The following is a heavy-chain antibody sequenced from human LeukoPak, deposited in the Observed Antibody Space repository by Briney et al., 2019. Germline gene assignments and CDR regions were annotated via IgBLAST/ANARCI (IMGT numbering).Heavy chain of an antibody. Sequence: PSVTVSCKASGYTFSGYYMHWVRQAPGQGLEWMGWINPNSGGTNYAQKFQGRVTMTRDKSISTAYMELSRLRSDDTAVYYCARGYPLSTTAAGTYFQHWGQGTLVTVSS. J-gene: IGHJ1*01. CDR3: ARGYPLSTTAAGTYFQH. D-gene: IGHD6-13*01. V-gene: IGHV1-2*02. CDR1: GYTFSGYY. CDR2: INPNSGGT.